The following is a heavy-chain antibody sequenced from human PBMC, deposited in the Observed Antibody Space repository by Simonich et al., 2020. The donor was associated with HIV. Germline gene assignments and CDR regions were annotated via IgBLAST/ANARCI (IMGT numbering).Heavy chain of an antibody. J-gene: IGHJ5*02. CDR1: VVSFTPYY. V-gene: IGHV4-34*01. CDR2: INHSKYT. CDR3: ARGRKITGTYRWFDP. Sequence: QEQLQQWGAGLLKPSETLSLTCAVYVVSFTPYYWTWIRQPPGKGLEWIGDINHSKYTNYNPSLKSRLTISIDTSKNQFSLKLTSVTAADTAIYYCARGRKITGTYRWFDPWGQGTLVTVSS. D-gene: IGHD1-7*01.